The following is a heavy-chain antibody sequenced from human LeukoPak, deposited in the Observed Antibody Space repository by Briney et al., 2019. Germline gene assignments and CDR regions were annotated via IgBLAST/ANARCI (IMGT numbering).Heavy chain of an antibody. J-gene: IGHJ3*02. V-gene: IGHV4-61*02. D-gene: IGHD3-22*01. CDR3: ARGIGTSYESSRDAFDI. CDR2: IYSPGT. CDR1: GGSISSGDYY. Sequence: SETLSLTCTVSGGSISSGDYYWSWIRQLAGKGLEWIGRIYSPGTNYNYNPSLKSRVTISIDTSKNQFSLKLTSVTAGDTAVYYCARGIGTSYESSRDAFDIWGQGTMVTVSS.